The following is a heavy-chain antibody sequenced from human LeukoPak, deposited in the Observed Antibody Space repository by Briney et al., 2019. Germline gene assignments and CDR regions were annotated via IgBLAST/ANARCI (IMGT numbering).Heavy chain of an antibody. J-gene: IGHJ6*02. V-gene: IGHV3-23*01. CDR2: ISGSGGST. CDR1: GFTFSSYA. CDR3: ARALDDYGDYGMDV. D-gene: IGHD4-17*01. Sequence: PGGSLRLSCAASGFTFSSYAMSWVRQAPGKGLEWVSAISGSGGSTYYADSVKGRFTISRDNSKNTLYLQMNSLRAEDTAVYYCARALDDYGDYGMDVWGQGTTVTVSS.